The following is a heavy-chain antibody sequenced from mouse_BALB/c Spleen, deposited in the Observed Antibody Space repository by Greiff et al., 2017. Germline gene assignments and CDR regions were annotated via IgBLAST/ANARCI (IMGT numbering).Heavy chain of an antibody. CDR3: ASGYGAMDY. CDR1: GFTFSSYT. V-gene: IGHV5-12-2*01. J-gene: IGHJ4*01. D-gene: IGHD2-2*01. CDR2: ISNGGGST. Sequence: EVKLVESGGGLVQPGGSLKLSCAASGFTFSSYTMSWVRQTPEKRLEWVGYISNGGGSTYYPDTVKGRFTISRDNAKNTLYLQMSSLKSEDTAMYYCASGYGAMDYWGQGTSVTVSS.